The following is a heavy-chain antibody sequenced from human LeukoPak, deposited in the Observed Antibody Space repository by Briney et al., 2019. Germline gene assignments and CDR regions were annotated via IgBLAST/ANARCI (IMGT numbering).Heavy chain of an antibody. CDR1: GGSISGYY. CDR2: IHYGGNT. CDR3: ARGVVVVVPAAILGMDV. D-gene: IGHD2-2*01. V-gene: IGHV4-59*12. Sequence: PSETLSLTCTVSGGSISGYYWSWTRQPPGKGLEWIAYIHYGGNTNYNPSLKSRVTMSLDTSKNQFSLKLSSVTAADTAVYYCARGVVVVVPAAILGMDVWGQGTTVTVSS. J-gene: IGHJ6*02.